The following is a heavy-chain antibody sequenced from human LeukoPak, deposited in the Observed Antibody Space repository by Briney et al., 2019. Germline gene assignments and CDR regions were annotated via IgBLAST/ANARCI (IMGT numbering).Heavy chain of an antibody. CDR3: ARLKVVPAAPYYFDF. Sequence: PSETLSLTCTVSGGSISSYYWSWIRQPPGKGLEWIGYIYYSGSTNYNPSLKSRVTISVDTSKNQFSLKLSSVTAADTAVYYCARLKVVPAAPYYFDFWGQGTLVTVSS. V-gene: IGHV4-59*08. CDR2: IYYSGST. J-gene: IGHJ4*02. CDR1: GGSISSYY. D-gene: IGHD2-2*01.